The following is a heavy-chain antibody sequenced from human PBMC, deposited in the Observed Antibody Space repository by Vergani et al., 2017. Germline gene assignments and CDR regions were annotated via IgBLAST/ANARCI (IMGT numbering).Heavy chain of an antibody. Sequence: QVQLVESGGGVVQPGRSLRLSCAASGFTFSSYGMHWVRQAPGKGLEWVAVISYDGSNKYYADSVKGRFTISRDNSKNTLYLQMNSLRAEDTAVYYCAKDRVVNRDYYGMDYWGQGTTVTVSS. CDR3: AKDRVVNRDYYGMDY. CDR1: GFTFSSYG. CDR2: ISYDGSNK. J-gene: IGHJ6*02. D-gene: IGHD1-14*01. V-gene: IGHV3-30*18.